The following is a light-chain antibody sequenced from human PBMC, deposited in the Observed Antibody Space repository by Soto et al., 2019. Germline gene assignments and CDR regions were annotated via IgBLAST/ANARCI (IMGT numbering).Light chain of an antibody. Sequence: DIVLTQSPLLLPVTLGQPASISCTSSQRLVYSDGQTYLSWFQQRPGQSPRRLIYRVSNRDTGVPVRFSASGSGTDFTLKISRVDAEDVAVYFCMQAVYWPFTFGPGTKVDIK. CDR1: QRLVYSDGQTY. CDR2: RVS. CDR3: MQAVYWPFT. V-gene: IGKV2-30*01. J-gene: IGKJ3*01.